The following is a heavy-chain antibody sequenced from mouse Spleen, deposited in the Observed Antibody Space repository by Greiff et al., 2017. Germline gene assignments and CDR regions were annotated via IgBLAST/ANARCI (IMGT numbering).Heavy chain of an antibody. CDR1: GYTFTSYW. CDR2: INPSSGYT. D-gene: IGHD1-1*01. Sequence: QVQLQQSGAELAKPGASVKLSCKASGYTFTSYWMHWVKQRPGQGLEWIGYINPSSGYTKYNQKFKDKATLTADKSSSTAYMQLSSLTYEDSAVYYCANGFYGSTLYFDYWGQGTTLTVSS. CDR3: ANGFYGSTLYFDY. J-gene: IGHJ2*01. V-gene: IGHV1-7*01.